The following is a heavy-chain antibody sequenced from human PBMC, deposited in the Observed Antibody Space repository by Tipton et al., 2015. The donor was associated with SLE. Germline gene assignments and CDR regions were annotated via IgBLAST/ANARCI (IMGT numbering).Heavy chain of an antibody. J-gene: IGHJ6*02. CDR1: GDSISRGRYY. V-gene: IGHV4-31*03. CDR2: IQDSGRT. Sequence: TLSLTCSVSGDSISRGRYYWTWIRQHPGKGLEWIGYIQDSGRTYYNPSPMSRVIISVDTSKNQFSLTLRSVTAADTAVYYCARGQGYDILTGRPLYYYYGMDVWGQGTTVTVSS. D-gene: IGHD3-9*01. CDR3: ARGQGYDILTGRPLYYYYGMDV.